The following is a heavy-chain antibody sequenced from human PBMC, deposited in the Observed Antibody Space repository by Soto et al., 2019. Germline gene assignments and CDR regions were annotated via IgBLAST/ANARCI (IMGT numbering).Heavy chain of an antibody. CDR3: AKEGGYDWENWFDP. CDR2: ILYDGSNK. Sequence: QVQLVESGGGVVQPGRSLRLSCAASGFTFSSYGMHWVRQAPGKGLEWVAVILYDGSNKYYADSVKGRFTISRDNSKNTLYLQMNSLRAEDTAVYYCAKEGGYDWENWFDPWGQGTLVTVSS. D-gene: IGHD5-12*01. CDR1: GFTFSSYG. V-gene: IGHV3-30*18. J-gene: IGHJ5*02.